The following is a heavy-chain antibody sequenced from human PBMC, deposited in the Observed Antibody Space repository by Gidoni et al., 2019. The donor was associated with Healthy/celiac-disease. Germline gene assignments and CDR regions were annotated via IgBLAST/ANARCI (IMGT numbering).Heavy chain of an antibody. CDR1: GFTFDDYA. D-gene: IGHD1-7*01. Sequence: EVQLVESGGGLVQPGRSLRLSCSASGFTFDDYAMHWVRQAPGKGLEWVSGISWNSGSIGYADSVKGRFTISRDNAKNSLYLQMNSLRAEDTALYYCAKDGELMSFGGHTYYFDYWGQGTLVTVSS. CDR2: ISWNSGSI. V-gene: IGHV3-9*01. J-gene: IGHJ4*02. CDR3: AKDGELMSFGGHTYYFDY.